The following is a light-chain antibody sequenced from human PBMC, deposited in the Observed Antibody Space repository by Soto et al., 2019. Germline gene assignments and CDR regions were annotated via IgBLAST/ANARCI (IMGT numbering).Light chain of an antibody. CDR1: SSDVGGFNL. J-gene: IGLJ1*01. CDR3: SSYAGSIYV. Sequence: QSVLTQPPSASGSPGQSVTISCTGTSSDVGGFNLVSWYQHHTGKAPKLMIYEVTKRPSGVPDRFSGSKSGNTASLTVSGLQTEDEADYYCSSYAGSIYVFGTGTKVTV. CDR2: EVT. V-gene: IGLV2-8*01.